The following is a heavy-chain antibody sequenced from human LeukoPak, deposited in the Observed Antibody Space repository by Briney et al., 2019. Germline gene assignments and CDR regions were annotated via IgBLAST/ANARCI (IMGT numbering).Heavy chain of an antibody. CDR3: TTIKRGNIFGYFDF. D-gene: IGHD5-18*01. J-gene: IGHJ4*02. V-gene: IGHV4-59*11. CDR2: VFDSGRT. CDR1: GGSMTTHL. Sequence: SETLSLTCTVSGGSMTTHLWNWIRQTPGKGLEWIGYVFDSGRTKENPSLKSRVTLSADTSKNQLSLRLSSVTAADTAVYYCTTIKRGNIFGYFDFWGQGSWSPSPQ.